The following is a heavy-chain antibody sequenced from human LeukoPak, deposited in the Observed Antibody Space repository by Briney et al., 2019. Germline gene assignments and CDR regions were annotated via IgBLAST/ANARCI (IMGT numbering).Heavy chain of an antibody. CDR2: ISYDGSNK. D-gene: IGHD3-16*02. CDR1: GFTFSSYG. J-gene: IGHJ3*02. CDR3: ARGDHYDYVWGSYRYTFDAFDI. Sequence: GGSLRRSCAASGFTFSSYGMHWVRQAPGKGLEWVAVISYDGSNKYYADSVKGRFTISRDNSKNTLYLQMNSLRAEDTAVYYCARGDHYDYVWGSYRYTFDAFDIWGQGTMVTVSS. V-gene: IGHV3-30*19.